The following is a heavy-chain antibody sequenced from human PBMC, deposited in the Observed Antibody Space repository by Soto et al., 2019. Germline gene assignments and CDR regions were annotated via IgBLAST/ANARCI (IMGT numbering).Heavy chain of an antibody. Sequence: QITLNESGPTLVKPTQTLTLTCTFSGFSLSTRGVAVGWIRQPPGKALEWLALLYWDDDERYSPSLMSRLSITKDTSKRQVFLTMTNMDSVDAATCCCARRRRGFRYFFDYWGQGTLVTVSS. J-gene: IGHJ4*02. CDR1: GFSLSTRGVA. CDR2: LYWDDDE. V-gene: IGHV2-5*02. CDR3: ARRRRGFRYFFDY.